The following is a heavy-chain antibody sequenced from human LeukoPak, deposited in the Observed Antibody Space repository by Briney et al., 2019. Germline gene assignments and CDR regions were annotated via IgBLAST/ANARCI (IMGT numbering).Heavy chain of an antibody. CDR2: INPNTGGT. CDR3: ARDQRYIAVAGYDAFDI. V-gene: IGHV1-2*02. J-gene: IGHJ3*02. Sequence: ASVKVSRKSSGYTFTAYYMHWVRQAPGQGLEWMGWINPNTGGTISAQKFQGRVTMTRDTSISTAYMEVSRLRSDDTAVYYCARDQRYIAVAGYDAFDIWGQGTMVTVSS. D-gene: IGHD6-19*01. CDR1: GYTFTAYY.